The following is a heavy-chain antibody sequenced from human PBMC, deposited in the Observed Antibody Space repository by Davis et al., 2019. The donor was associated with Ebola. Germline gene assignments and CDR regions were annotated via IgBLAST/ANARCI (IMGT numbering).Heavy chain of an antibody. J-gene: IGHJ3*02. CDR3: ARVLWFGELSLQAFDI. CDR2: INPNSGGT. CDR1: GYTFTGYY. D-gene: IGHD3-10*01. V-gene: IGHV1-2*02. Sequence: ASVKVSCKASGYTFTGYYMHWVRQAPGQGLEWMGWINPNSGGTNYAQKFQGRVTMTRDTSISTAYMELSRLRSDDTAVYYCARVLWFGELSLQAFDIWGQGTMVTVSS.